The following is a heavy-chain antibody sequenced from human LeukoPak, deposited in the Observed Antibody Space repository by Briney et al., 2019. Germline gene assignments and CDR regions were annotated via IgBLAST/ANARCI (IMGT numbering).Heavy chain of an antibody. CDR1: GFTFSSYA. Sequence: GGSLRLSCAASGFTFSSYAMTWVRQAPGKGLEWVSTISGSGANTYYADSVKGRFTISRDNSKNTLSLQMNSLRVEDTALHYCAKYSDSTGAHYFDYWGQGTLVTVSS. J-gene: IGHJ4*02. CDR3: AKYSDSTGAHYFDY. V-gene: IGHV3-23*01. CDR2: ISGSGANT. D-gene: IGHD2/OR15-2a*01.